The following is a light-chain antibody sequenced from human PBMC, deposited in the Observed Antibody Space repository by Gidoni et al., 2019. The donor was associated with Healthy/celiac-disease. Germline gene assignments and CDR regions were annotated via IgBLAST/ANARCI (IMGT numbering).Light chain of an antibody. CDR1: SSDVGGYNY. CDR2: EVR. CDR3: SSYTSSSTLVV. Sequence: QSALTQPASVSGSPGQSITISCTGTSSDVGGYNYVSWYQQHPGKAPKLMIYEVRNRPSGVPDRFSGSKSGNTASLTISGLQADDEADYYCSSYTSSSTLVVFGGGTKLTVL. J-gene: IGLJ2*01. V-gene: IGLV2-14*01.